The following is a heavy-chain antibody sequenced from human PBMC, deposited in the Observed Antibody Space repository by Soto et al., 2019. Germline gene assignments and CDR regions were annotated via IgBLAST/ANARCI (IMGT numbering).Heavy chain of an antibody. CDR1: RGRLSNSG. Sequence: GTPVEVTWQASRGRLSNSGRSWVRQAPGQGLEWMGGIVPVFGRPNYAQRFRGRLTITADESTSTGYMELISLRSDDTAVYYCAREGSGYNFWGQGTQVTV. J-gene: IGHJ4*02. D-gene: IGHD5-12*01. V-gene: IGHV1-69*13. CDR3: AREGSGYNF. CDR2: IVPVFGRP.